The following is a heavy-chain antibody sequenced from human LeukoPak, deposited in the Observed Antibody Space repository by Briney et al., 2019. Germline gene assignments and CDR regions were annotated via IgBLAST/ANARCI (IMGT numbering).Heavy chain of an antibody. Sequence: GASVKVSCKASEYTFTSYYMHWVRQAPGQGLEWMGIINPSGGSTSYAQKFQGRVTMTRDTSTSTVYMELSSLRSEDTAVYYCARWEITMVRGSHFDYWGQGTLVTVSS. V-gene: IGHV1-46*01. CDR1: EYTFTSYY. D-gene: IGHD3-10*01. J-gene: IGHJ4*02. CDR3: ARWEITMVRGSHFDY. CDR2: INPSGGST.